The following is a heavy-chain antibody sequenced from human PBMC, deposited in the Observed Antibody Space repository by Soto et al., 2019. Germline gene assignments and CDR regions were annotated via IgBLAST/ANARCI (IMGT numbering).Heavy chain of an antibody. CDR1: GGTFSSYA. CDR3: ARHDCISSSCYYYYYYGMDV. Sequence: SVKVSCKASGGTFSSYAISWVRQAPGQGLEWMGGIIPIFGTVNYAQKFQGRVTITADESTSTAYMELSSLRSEDTAVYYCARHDCISSSCYYYYYYGMDVWGQGATVTVSS. V-gene: IGHV1-69*13. J-gene: IGHJ6*02. D-gene: IGHD2-2*01. CDR2: IIPIFGTV.